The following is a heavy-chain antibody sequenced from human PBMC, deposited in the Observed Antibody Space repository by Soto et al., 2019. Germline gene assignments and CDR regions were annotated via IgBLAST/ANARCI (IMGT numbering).Heavy chain of an antibody. D-gene: IGHD1-20*01. Sequence: SGPTLVNPTETLTLTCTFSGFSLTSPGMCVSRIRQSPGKALEWLALIERDDDDKYYSTSLKTRLTISKDTRKNQVVLTMANMEPADTATYYCARSIRGPRRFNGMDVWGQGTTVTVSS. J-gene: IGHJ6*02. CDR3: ARSIRGPRRFNGMDV. CDR2: IERDDDDK. CDR1: GFSLTSPGMC. V-gene: IGHV2-70*13.